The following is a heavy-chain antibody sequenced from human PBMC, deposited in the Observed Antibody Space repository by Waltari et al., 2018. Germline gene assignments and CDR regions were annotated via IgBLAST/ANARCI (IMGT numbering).Heavy chain of an antibody. D-gene: IGHD2-2*01. J-gene: IGHJ5*02. CDR2: IYYSGST. Sequence: QVQLQESGPGLVKPSETLSLTCTVSGGSISSYYWRWIRQPPGKGLEWIGYIYYSGSTNYNPSLKSRVTISVDTSKNQFSLKLSSVTAADTAVYYCARGGCSSTSCPRSFDPWGQGTLVTVSS. CDR1: GGSISSYY. CDR3: ARGGCSSTSCPRSFDP. V-gene: IGHV4-59*01.